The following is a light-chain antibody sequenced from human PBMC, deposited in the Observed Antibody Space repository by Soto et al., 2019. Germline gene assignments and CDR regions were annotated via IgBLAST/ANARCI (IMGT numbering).Light chain of an antibody. Sequence: DIQLTQSPSFLSASVGDRVTITCRASQGISTYLAWYQQKPGKAPKLLIYAASTLQSGVPLSFSGSGSGTSFTLTISSLQPEDVATYYCQQLLSYPITLGQGTRLEIK. CDR2: AAS. J-gene: IGKJ5*01. CDR1: QGISTY. V-gene: IGKV1-9*01. CDR3: QQLLSYPIT.